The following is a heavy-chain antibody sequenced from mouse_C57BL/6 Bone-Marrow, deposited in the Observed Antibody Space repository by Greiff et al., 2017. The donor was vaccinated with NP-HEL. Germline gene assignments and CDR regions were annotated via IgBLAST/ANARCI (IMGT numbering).Heavy chain of an antibody. J-gene: IGHJ2*01. CDR3: ARHKDYGGYFDY. D-gene: IGHD2-4*01. Sequence: EVKLVESGGGLVQPGGSLKLSCAASGFTFSDYYMYWVRQTPEKRLEWVAYISNGGGSTYYLDTVKGRFTISRDNAKNTLYLKRSRLKSEDTAMYYCARHKDYGGYFDYWGQGTTLTVSS. CDR1: GFTFSDYY. V-gene: IGHV5-12*01. CDR2: ISNGGGST.